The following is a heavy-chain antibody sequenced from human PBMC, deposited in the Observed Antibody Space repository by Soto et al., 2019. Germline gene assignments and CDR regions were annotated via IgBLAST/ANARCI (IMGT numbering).Heavy chain of an antibody. V-gene: IGHV4-30-4*01. D-gene: IGHD3-16*02. CDR2: IYYSGST. Sequence: KTSETLSLTCTVSGGSISSGDYYWSWIRQPPGKGLEWIGYIYYSGSTYYNPSLKSRVTISVDTSKNQFSLKLSSVTAADTAVYYCARSGELYDYVWGSYRSFDYWGQGTLVTVSS. J-gene: IGHJ4*02. CDR3: ARSGELYDYVWGSYRSFDY. CDR1: GGSISSGDYY.